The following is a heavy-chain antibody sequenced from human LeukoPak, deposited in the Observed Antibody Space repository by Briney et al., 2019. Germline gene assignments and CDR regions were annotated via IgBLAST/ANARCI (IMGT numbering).Heavy chain of an antibody. V-gene: IGHV4-61*02. CDR2: IYTSGST. D-gene: IGHD1-26*01. Sequence: SQTLSLTCTVSGGSISSGSYYWSCIRQPAGKGLEWIGRIYTSGSTNYNPSLKSRVTISVDTSKNQFSLKLSSVTAADTAVYYCASLVGALDAFDVWGQGTMVTVSS. CDR1: GGSISSGSYY. J-gene: IGHJ3*01. CDR3: ASLVGALDAFDV.